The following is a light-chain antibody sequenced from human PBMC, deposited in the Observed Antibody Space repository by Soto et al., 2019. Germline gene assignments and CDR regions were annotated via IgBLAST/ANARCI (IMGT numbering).Light chain of an antibody. CDR1: QSVGSS. J-gene: IGKJ1*01. CDR2: DAS. Sequence: EIVMTQSPATLSVSPGERATLSCRVSQSVGSSLAWYQQKPGQAPRLLIYDASNRATGIPARFSGSGSGTDFTLTINRLEPEDFAVYYCQQCGSTPWTFGQGTKVDIK. CDR3: QQCGSTPWT. V-gene: IGKV3-11*01.